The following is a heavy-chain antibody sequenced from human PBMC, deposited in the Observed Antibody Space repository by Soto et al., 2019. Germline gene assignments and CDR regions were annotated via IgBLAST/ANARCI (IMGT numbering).Heavy chain of an antibody. CDR1: GFTFTNYG. Sequence: QVQLVQSGAEVKKPGASVKVSCKASGFTFTNYGISWVRQAPGQGLEWMGWISAYNGNTKYAQKLQGRVTMTTDTSTSTAYMELRSLRSDDTAVYYCARGVGSGSYYNQYNWFDPWGQGTLVTVSS. J-gene: IGHJ5*02. CDR2: ISAYNGNT. V-gene: IGHV1-18*01. CDR3: ARGVGSGSYYNQYNWFDP. D-gene: IGHD3-10*01.